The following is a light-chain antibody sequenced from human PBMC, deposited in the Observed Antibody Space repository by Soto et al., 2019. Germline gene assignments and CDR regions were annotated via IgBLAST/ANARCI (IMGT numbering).Light chain of an antibody. V-gene: IGKV1-39*01. Sequence: DIQMTQSPSSLSASVGDRVTITCRASQNINKYLHWYQQKPGKAPKLLIYAASSVQSGVPSRFSGSGSGTDFTLTISSLQPEDFSTYYCQQSYSALRTFGQGTKLEIK. J-gene: IGKJ2*01. CDR1: QNINKY. CDR2: AAS. CDR3: QQSYSALRT.